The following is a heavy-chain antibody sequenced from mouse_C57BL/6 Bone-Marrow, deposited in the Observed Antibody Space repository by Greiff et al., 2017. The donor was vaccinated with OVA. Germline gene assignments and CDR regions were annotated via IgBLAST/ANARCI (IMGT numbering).Heavy chain of an antibody. CDR1: GYTFTSYW. V-gene: IGHV1-69*01. J-gene: IGHJ3*01. Sequence: VQLQQPGAELVMPGASVKLSCKASGYTFTSYWMHWVKQRPGQGLEWIGEIDPSDSYTNYNQKFKGKSTLTVDKSSSTAYMQLSSLTSEDAAVYYCARKSLYDYGSSPFAYWGQGNLITVSA. D-gene: IGHD1-1*01. CDR3: ARKSLYDYGSSPFAY. CDR2: IDPSDSYT.